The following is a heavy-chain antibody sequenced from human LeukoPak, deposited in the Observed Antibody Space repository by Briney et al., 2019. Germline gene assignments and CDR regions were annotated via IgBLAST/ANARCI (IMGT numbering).Heavy chain of an antibody. CDR2: ISGYNGNA. Sequence: GASVKVSRKGSGYTHTSYCISWVRQAPGQGLEWMGWISGYNGNATYTQKLQGRVIMTTDTSTTAAYMDLRSLRSDDTAVYYCARDAGYCSSETCYDDAFDIWGQGTMVTVSS. J-gene: IGHJ3*02. CDR1: GYTHTSYC. V-gene: IGHV1-18*01. CDR3: ARDAGYCSSETCYDDAFDI. D-gene: IGHD2-2*01.